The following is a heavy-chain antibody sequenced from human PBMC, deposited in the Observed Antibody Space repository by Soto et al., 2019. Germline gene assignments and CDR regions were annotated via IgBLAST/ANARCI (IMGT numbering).Heavy chain of an antibody. CDR1: GGSFSGYY. V-gene: IGHV4-34*01. D-gene: IGHD2-8*01. J-gene: IGHJ5*02. CDR2: INHSGST. Sequence: PSETLSLTCAVYGGSFSGYYWSWIRQPPGKGLEWIGEINHSGSTNYNPSLKSRVTISVDTSKNQFSLKLSSVTAADTAVYYCARGSLYCTNGVCYTGWFDPWGQGTLVTAPQ. CDR3: ARGSLYCTNGVCYTGWFDP.